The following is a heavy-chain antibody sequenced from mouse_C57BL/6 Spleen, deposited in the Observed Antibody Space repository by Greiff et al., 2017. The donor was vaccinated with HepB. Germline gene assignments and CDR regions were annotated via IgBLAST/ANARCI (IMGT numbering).Heavy chain of an antibody. CDR2: INPGSGGT. Sequence: VQLQESGAELVRPGPSVKVSCKASGYAFTNYLIEWVKQRPGQGLEWIGVINPGSGGTNYNEKFKGKATLTADKSSSTAYMQLSSLTSEDSAVYFCARGGYGSSYYAMDYWGQGTSVTVSS. V-gene: IGHV1-54*01. D-gene: IGHD1-1*01. CDR3: ARGGYGSSYYAMDY. J-gene: IGHJ4*01. CDR1: GYAFTNYL.